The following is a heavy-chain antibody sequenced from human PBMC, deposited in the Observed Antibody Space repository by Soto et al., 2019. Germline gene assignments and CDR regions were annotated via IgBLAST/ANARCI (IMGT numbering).Heavy chain of an antibody. CDR1: GFTFSSYA. V-gene: IGHV3-23*01. CDR2: IRGSGGST. Sequence: GGSLRLSCAASGFTFSSYAMSWVRQAPGKGLEWVSAIRGSGGSTSYADSGKGRFTISRDNSKNTLYLQMNSLRAEDTAVYYCAKFSANVGAFDIWGQGTMVTVSS. J-gene: IGHJ3*02. D-gene: IGHD2-8*01. CDR3: AKFSANVGAFDI.